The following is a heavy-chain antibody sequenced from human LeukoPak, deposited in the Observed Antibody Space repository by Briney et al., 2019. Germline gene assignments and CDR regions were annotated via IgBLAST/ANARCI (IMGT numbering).Heavy chain of an antibody. D-gene: IGHD5-24*01. CDR3: AKDRVEMATITID. V-gene: IGHV3-43D*03. CDR1: GFTFDDYA. J-gene: IGHJ4*02. Sequence: GGSLRLSCAASGFTFDDYAMHWVRQAPGKGLEWVSLISWNGGSTYYADSVKGRFTISRDNSKNTLYLQMNSLRAEDTAVYYCAKDRVEMATITIDWGQGTLVTVSS. CDR2: ISWNGGST.